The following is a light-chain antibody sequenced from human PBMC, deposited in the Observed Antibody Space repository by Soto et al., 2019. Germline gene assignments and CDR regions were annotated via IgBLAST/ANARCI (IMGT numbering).Light chain of an antibody. V-gene: IGLV1-40*01. J-gene: IGLJ1*01. CDR2: GNN. CDR3: KSYDRSLSGYV. CDR1: SANIGAAYN. Sequence: QSVLTQPPSVSGAPGQRVTISCTGSSANIGAAYNVDWYQQLPGTAPKLLIYGNNNRPSGVPARFSGSKSGTSASLAIAGIQAEDEGDYYCKSYDRSLSGYVFGTRTKVTV.